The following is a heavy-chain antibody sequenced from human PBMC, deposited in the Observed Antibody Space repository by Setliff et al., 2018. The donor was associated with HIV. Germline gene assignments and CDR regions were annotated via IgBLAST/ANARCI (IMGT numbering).Heavy chain of an antibody. CDR1: GYTFTSYG. J-gene: IGHJ3*02. CDR2: TSAYNGNT. D-gene: IGHD2-15*01. V-gene: IGHV1-18*01. Sequence: GASLQVSCKASGYTFTSYGISWVRQAPGQGLEWMGWTSAYNGNTNYAQKLQCRVTMTTDTATSTAYMELRSLRSDDTDVYYCARVGGPGWAFDIWGQGTRVTVSS. CDR3: ARVGGPGWAFDI.